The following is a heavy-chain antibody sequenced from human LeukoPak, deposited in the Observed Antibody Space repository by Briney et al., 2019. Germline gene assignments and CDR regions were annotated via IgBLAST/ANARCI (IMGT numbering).Heavy chain of an antibody. V-gene: IGHV1-18*01. CDR3: ARSYDFWSGYSLIYFDY. CDR1: GYTFTSYG. CDR2: ISVYNGNT. D-gene: IGHD3-3*01. Sequence: ASVKVSCKASGYTFTSYGISWVRQAPGQGLEWMGWISVYNGNTNYAQKLQGTVTMTTDTSTITAYMELRSLRSDDTAVYYCARSYDFWSGYSLIYFDYWGQGTLVTVTS. J-gene: IGHJ4*02.